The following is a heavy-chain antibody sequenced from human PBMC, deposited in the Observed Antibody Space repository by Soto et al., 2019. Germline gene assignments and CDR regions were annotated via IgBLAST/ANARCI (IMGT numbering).Heavy chain of an antibody. CDR3: ARGGGGYYDTGPDY. V-gene: IGHV3-13*01. CDR1: GFTFSSYD. J-gene: IGHJ4*02. CDR2: IGTAGDT. Sequence: GGSLRLSCAASGFTFSSYDMHWVRQATGKGLEWVSAIGTAGDTYYPGSVKGRFTISRENAKNSLYLQMNSLRAEDTAVYYCARGGGGYYDTGPDYWGQGTLVTVSS. D-gene: IGHD3-22*01.